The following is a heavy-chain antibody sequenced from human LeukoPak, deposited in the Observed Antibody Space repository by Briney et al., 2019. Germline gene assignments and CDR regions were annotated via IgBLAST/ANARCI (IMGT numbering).Heavy chain of an antibody. V-gene: IGHV4-59*08. CDR2: IYYSGST. D-gene: IGHD3-10*01. CDR1: GGSISSYY. CDR3: ARLRELLGSPYYFDY. J-gene: IGHJ4*02. Sequence: SETLSLTCTVSGGSISSYYWGWIRQPPGKGLEWIGYIYYSGSTNYNPSLKSRVTISVDTSKNQFSLKLSSVTAADTAVYYCARLRELLGSPYYFDYWGQGTLVTVSS.